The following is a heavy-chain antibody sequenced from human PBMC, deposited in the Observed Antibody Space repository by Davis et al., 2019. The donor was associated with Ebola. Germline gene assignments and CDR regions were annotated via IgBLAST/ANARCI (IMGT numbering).Heavy chain of an antibody. Sequence: GESLKISCAASGFTFSDYGMHWVRQSPGKGLEWVAVISSDTNNKLYADSVKGRFTISRDNSKNTLFLQVNSLRPEDTAVYYCAKEEGTRGQWMPHFDHWGQGTLVTVSS. CDR2: ISSDTNNK. J-gene: IGHJ4*02. CDR1: GFTFSDYG. CDR3: AKEEGTRGQWMPHFDH. V-gene: IGHV3-30*18. D-gene: IGHD5-12*01.